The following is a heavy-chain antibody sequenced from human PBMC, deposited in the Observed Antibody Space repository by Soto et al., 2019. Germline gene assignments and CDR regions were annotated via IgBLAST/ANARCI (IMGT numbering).Heavy chain of an antibody. CDR1: GFTFTSYA. CDR3: AKDARKGYSYGLDY. CDR2: ISGSGGST. V-gene: IGHV3-23*01. Sequence: GGSLRLSCAASGFTFTSYAMSWFRQAPGKGLEWVSAISGSGGSTYYADSVKGRFTISRDNSKNTLYLQMNSLRAEDTAVYYCAKDARKGYSYGLDYWGQGTLVTVSS. J-gene: IGHJ4*02. D-gene: IGHD5-18*01.